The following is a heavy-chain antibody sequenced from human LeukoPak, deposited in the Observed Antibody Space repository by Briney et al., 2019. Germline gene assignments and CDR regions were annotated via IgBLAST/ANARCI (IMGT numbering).Heavy chain of an antibody. CDR2: IKQDGSEK. Sequence: GGSLRLSCAASGFTFPTYWMSWVRQAPGKGLEWVANIKQDGSEKYYVDSVKGRFTISRDNAKNSLYLQMNSLRLEDTADYYCVTYSGGIKSPGYYWGQGTLVTVSS. V-gene: IGHV3-7*01. CDR3: VTYSGGIKSPGYY. CDR1: GFTFPTYW. J-gene: IGHJ4*02. D-gene: IGHD1-14*01.